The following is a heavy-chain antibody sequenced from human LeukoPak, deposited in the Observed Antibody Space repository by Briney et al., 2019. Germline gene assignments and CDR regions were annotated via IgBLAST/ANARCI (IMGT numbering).Heavy chain of an antibody. J-gene: IGHJ6*02. CDR3: ARDVSDWGSQYYYSTIDV. CDR2: ISYDGNNE. Sequence: GGSLRLSCAASGFTFSSYAMHWVRQAPGKGLEWVTVISYDGNNEYYADSVKGRFTISRDNSKNTLYLLMNSLRTEDTAVYYCARDVSDWGSQYYYSTIDVWGLGTTVTVSS. CDR1: GFTFSSYA. V-gene: IGHV3-30-3*01. D-gene: IGHD7-27*01.